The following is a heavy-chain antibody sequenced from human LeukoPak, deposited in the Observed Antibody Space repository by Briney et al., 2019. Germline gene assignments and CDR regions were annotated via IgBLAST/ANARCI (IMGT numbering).Heavy chain of an antibody. CDR1: GGSISSSSYY. CDR2: IYYSGST. CDR3: ARDVEERSWPRN. V-gene: IGHV4-39*07. D-gene: IGHD1-26*01. J-gene: IGHJ4*02. Sequence: SETLSLTCTVSGGSISSSSYYWGWIRQPPGKGLEWIGSIYYSGSTYYNPSLKSRVTISVDTSKNQFSLKLSSVTAADTAVYYCARDVEERSWPRNWGQGTLVTVSS.